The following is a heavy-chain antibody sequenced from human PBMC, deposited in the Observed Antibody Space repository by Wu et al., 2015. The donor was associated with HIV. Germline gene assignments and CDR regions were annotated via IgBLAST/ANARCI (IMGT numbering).Heavy chain of an antibody. CDR2: IIPLLDTT. D-gene: IGHD3-10*01. V-gene: IGHV1-69*11. CDR1: GGTFSSYA. CDR3: AREWGGISVGFGESLLCNDHYYGMDV. Sequence: QVQLVQSGAEVKKPGSSVKVSCKASGGTFSSYAISWVRQAPGHGLEWMGRIIPLLDTTSQAQKFQDRVTITADESTGTAYMELSSLTSEDTAIYYCAREWGGISVGFGESLLCNDHYYGMDVVGQGTTVTVSS. J-gene: IGHJ6*02.